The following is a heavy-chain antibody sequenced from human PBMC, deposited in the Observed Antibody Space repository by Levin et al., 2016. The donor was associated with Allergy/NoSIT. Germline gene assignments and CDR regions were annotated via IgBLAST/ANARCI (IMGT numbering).Heavy chain of an antibody. V-gene: IGHV3-43*02. J-gene: IGHJ4*02. CDR3: ASQYGSVDY. CDR2: ISGDGGST. Sequence: WIRQPPGKGLEWVSLISGDGGSTYYADSVKGRFTISRDNSKNSLYLQMNSLRTEDTALYYCASQYGSVDYWGQGTLVTVSS. D-gene: IGHD2-8*02.